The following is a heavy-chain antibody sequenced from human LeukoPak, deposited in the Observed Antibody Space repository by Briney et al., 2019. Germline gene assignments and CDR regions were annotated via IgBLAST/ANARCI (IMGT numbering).Heavy chain of an antibody. CDR2: IIPIFGTA. D-gene: IGHD3-3*01. CDR3: ARAPAASYYDFWSGSWEIDP. J-gene: IGHJ5*02. Sequence: EASVKVSCKASGGTFGSYAISLVRQAPGQGLEWMGRIIPIFGTANYAQKFQGRVTITTDESTSTAYMELSSLRSEDTAVYYCARAPAASYYDFWSGSWEIDPWGQGTLVTVSS. CDR1: GGTFGSYA. V-gene: IGHV1-69*05.